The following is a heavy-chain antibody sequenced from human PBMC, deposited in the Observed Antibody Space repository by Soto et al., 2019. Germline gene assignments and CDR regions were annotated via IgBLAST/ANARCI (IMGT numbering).Heavy chain of an antibody. V-gene: IGHV3-43*01. J-gene: IGHJ6*02. Sequence: EVQLVESGGVVVQPGGSLRLSCAASGFTFDDYTMHWVRQAPGKGLEWVSLISWDGGTTYYADSVKGRFTISRDNSKTXLXLQMNSLRTEDTALYYCAKDSGGSSWWSGSYYAMDVWGQGTTVTVSS. CDR3: AKDSGGSSWWSGSYYAMDV. CDR2: ISWDGGTT. CDR1: GFTFDDYT. D-gene: IGHD6-13*01.